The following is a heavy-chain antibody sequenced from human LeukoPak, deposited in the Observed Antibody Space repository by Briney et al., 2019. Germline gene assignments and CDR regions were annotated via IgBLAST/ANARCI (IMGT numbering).Heavy chain of an antibody. D-gene: IGHD3-3*02. CDR3: ARHIFPEGSPFDS. J-gene: IGHJ4*02. CDR1: SDSITNNH. Sequence: SETLSLTCTVSSDSITNNHWSWIRQSPGKGLEWIGYISYTGNTNYNPSLKSRLTISLDTSKNHISLTLTSVTAADTALYYCARHIFPEGSPFDSWGPGTLVTVSS. CDR2: ISYTGNT. V-gene: IGHV4-59*08.